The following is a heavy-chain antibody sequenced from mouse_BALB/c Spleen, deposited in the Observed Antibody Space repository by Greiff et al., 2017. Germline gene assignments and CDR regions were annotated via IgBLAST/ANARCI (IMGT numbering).Heavy chain of an antibody. CDR2: IWGGGST. J-gene: IGHJ3*01. CDR1: GFSLSRYS. CDR3: ARIITTVVAPGAY. Sequence: VKVVESGPGLVAPSQSLSITCTVSGFSLSRYSVHWVRQPPGKGLEWLGMIWGGGSTDYNSALKSRLSISKDNSKSQVFLKMNSLQTDDTAMYYCARIITTVVAPGAYWGQGTLVTVAA. D-gene: IGHD1-1*01. V-gene: IGHV2-6-4*01.